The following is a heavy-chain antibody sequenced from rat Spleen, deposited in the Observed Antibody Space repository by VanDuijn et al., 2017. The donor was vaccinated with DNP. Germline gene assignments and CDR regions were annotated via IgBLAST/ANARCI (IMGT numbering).Heavy chain of an antibody. CDR1: GFTFSDYA. CDR3: ARRRYTTDYGYFDY. CDR2: ISSDGSRT. J-gene: IGHJ2*01. D-gene: IGHD1-6*01. Sequence: EVQLVESGGGLVQPGRSLKLSCAASGFTFSDYAMAWVRQAPKKGLEWVATISSDGSRTYYRDSVKGRFSISRDNAKSTLHLQMDSLRSEDTAPYYCARRRYTTDYGYFDYWGQGVMVTVSS. V-gene: IGHV5-17*01.